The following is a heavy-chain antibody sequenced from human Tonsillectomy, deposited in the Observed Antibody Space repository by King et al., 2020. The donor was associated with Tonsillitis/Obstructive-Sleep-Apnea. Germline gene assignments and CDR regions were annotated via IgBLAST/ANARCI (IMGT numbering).Heavy chain of an antibody. V-gene: IGHV4-59*08. CDR1: GGSISSYY. CDR2: IYYSGST. Sequence: QLQESGPGLVKPSETLSLTCTVSGGSISSYYWSWIRQPPGKGLEWIGYIYYSGSTNYNPSLKSRVTISVDTSKKQFSLKLSSVTAADTAVYYCARHGYSSSWSHFDYWGQGTLVTVSS. D-gene: IGHD6-13*01. J-gene: IGHJ4*02. CDR3: ARHGYSSSWSHFDY.